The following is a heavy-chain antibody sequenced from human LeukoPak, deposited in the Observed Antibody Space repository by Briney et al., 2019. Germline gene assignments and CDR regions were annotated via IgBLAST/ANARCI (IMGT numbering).Heavy chain of an antibody. CDR3: ARESAVGYGSFDY. Sequence: GGSLRLSCAASGFTFGAYYMSWVRQAPGKGLEWVANIRGDGRETFYADSLRGRFSIFRDNARNSASLQMNSLSAEDTGVYYCARESAVGYGSFDYWGQGTLVTVSS. V-gene: IGHV3-7*03. D-gene: IGHD6-19*01. CDR2: IRGDGRET. CDR1: GFTFGAYY. J-gene: IGHJ4*02.